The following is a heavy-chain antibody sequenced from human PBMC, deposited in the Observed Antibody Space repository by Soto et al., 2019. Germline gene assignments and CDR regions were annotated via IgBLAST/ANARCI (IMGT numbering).Heavy chain of an antibody. V-gene: IGHV3-9*01. CDR2: IRWNSGSI. J-gene: IGHJ5*02. CDR3: AKDRANGPILSQLDR. D-gene: IGHD2-15*01. Sequence: SLRLSCAASGFTFDEYAMHWVRQAPGKGLEWVSGIRWNSGSIGYADSVKGRFTISRGNAKNSLYLQMNSLRAEDTALYYCAKDRANGPILSQLDRWGQGPLVTVSS. CDR1: GFTFDEYA.